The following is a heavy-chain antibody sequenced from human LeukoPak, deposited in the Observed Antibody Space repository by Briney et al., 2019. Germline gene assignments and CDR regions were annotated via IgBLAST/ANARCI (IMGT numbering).Heavy chain of an antibody. J-gene: IGHJ2*01. V-gene: IGHV4-59*01. CDR2: IYYNGST. D-gene: IGHD3-22*01. CDR3: ARDRGYYDSSGYYYHWYFDF. CDR1: GGSISSYD. Sequence: SETLSLTCTVSGGSISSYDWSWIRQPPGKGLEWIGYIYYNGSTNYNPSLKSRVTISVDTSKNQFSLKLSSVTAADTAVYYCARDRGYYDSSGYYYHWYFDFWGRGTLVTVSS.